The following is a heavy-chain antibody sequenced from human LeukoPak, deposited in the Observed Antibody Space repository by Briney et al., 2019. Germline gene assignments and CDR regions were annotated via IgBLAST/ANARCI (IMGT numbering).Heavy chain of an antibody. D-gene: IGHD3-22*01. CDR2: IYYSGST. Sequence: SETLSLTCTVSGGSISSYYWSWIRQPPGKGLEWIGYIYYSGSTNYNPSLKSRVTISVDTSKNQFSLKLSSVTAADTAVYYCARVVDYYDSSGYYLDAFDIWGQGTMVTVSS. J-gene: IGHJ3*02. V-gene: IGHV4-59*01. CDR3: ARVVDYYDSSGYYLDAFDI. CDR1: GGSISSYY.